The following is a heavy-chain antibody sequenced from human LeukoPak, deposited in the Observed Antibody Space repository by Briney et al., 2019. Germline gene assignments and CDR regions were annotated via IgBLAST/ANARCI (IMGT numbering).Heavy chain of an antibody. CDR3: ARLRTGEFDP. CDR1: GYSFTNYW. Sequence: GESLKISCKASGYSFTNYWIGWVRQMPGRGLEWVAIIYPGNSDTRYSPSFRGQVTISADKSISTAYLQWSSLKASDTAMYYCARLRTGEFDPWGQGTLVTVSS. D-gene: IGHD3-16*01. V-gene: IGHV5-51*01. CDR2: IYPGNSDT. J-gene: IGHJ5*02.